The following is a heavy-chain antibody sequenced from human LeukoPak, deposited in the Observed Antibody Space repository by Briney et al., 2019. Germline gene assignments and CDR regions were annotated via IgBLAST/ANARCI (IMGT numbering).Heavy chain of an antibody. D-gene: IGHD3-3*01. Sequence: KAGGSLRLSCAASGFTFSSYAMSWVRQAPGKGLEWVSAISVSGGSTYYADSVKGRFTISRDNSKNTLYLQMNSLRAEDTAVYYCAVKMAHDFWSGYFTDAFDIWGQGTMVTVSS. CDR1: GFTFSSYA. CDR3: AVKMAHDFWSGYFTDAFDI. J-gene: IGHJ3*02. CDR2: ISVSGGST. V-gene: IGHV3-23*01.